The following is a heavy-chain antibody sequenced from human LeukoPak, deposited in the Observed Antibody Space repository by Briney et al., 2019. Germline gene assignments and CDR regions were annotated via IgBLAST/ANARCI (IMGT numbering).Heavy chain of an antibody. D-gene: IGHD3-16*02. CDR3: ARGTLTFGGVISY. CDR2: INPNSGGT. CDR1: GYTFTGYY. J-gene: IGHJ4*02. Sequence: GASVKVSCKASGYTFTGYYMHWVRQAPGQGLEWMGRINPNSGGTNYAQKFQGRVTMTRDTSISTAYMELSRLRSDDTAVYYCARGTLTFGGVISYWGQGTLVTASS. V-gene: IGHV1-2*06.